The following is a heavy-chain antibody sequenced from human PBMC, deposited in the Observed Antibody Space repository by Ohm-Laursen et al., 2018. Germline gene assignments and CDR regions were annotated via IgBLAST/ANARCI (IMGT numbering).Heavy chain of an antibody. CDR3: ARPRTYYYDSNDYFPEHMDV. V-gene: IGHV3-30*19. CDR1: GFTFSRYG. Sequence: SLRLSCSASGFTFSRYGMHWVRQAPGKGLEWVAVIWNGGDDQYYADSVKGRFTISRDNSKNTLYLQMNSLRSEDTAVYYCARPRTYYYDSNDYFPEHMDVWGQGTTVTVSS. J-gene: IGHJ6*02. D-gene: IGHD3-22*01. CDR2: IWNGGDDQ.